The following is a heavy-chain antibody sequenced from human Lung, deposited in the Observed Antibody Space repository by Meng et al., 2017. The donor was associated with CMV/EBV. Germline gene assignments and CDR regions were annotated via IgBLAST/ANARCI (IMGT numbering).Heavy chain of an antibody. D-gene: IGHD2-2*01. CDR2: MYSGGSTT. Sequence: GGSLRLXCAASGFSFSRYSMSWVRQAPGKGLEWVSVMYSGGSTTFYADSVQGRFTISRDESKNTLYLQMNSLRAEDTAPYYCAKCSSTSCRYFDYWGQGTXVTGAS. J-gene: IGHJ4*02. CDR1: GFSFSRYS. V-gene: IGHV3-23*03. CDR3: AKCSSTSCRYFDY.